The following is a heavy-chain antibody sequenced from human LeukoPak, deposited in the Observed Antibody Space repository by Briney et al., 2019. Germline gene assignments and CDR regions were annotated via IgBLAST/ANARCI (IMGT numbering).Heavy chain of an antibody. D-gene: IGHD2-2*01. CDR1: GFTFSSYA. CDR2: ISYDGRNK. Sequence: PGGSLRLSCAASGFTFSSYAMHWVRQAPGKGLEWVAVISYDGRNKYYADSVKGRFTISRDNSKNTLYLQMNSLRAEDTAVYYCARDGCSTSCYAPYYYYGMDVWGQGTTVTVSS. V-gene: IGHV3-30*04. CDR3: ARDGCSTSCYAPYYYYGMDV. J-gene: IGHJ6*02.